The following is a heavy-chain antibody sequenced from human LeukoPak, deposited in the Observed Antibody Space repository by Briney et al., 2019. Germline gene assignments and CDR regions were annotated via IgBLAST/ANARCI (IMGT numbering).Heavy chain of an antibody. Sequence: PSETLSLTCTVSGGSISSYYWSWIRPPPGKGLKWIGYIYYSGSTNYNPSLKSRVTISVDTSKNQFSLKLSSVTAADTAVYYCARADTGYSSGPALFDYWGQGTLVTVSS. V-gene: IGHV4-59*01. D-gene: IGHD6-19*01. J-gene: IGHJ4*02. CDR1: GGSISSYY. CDR2: IYYSGST. CDR3: ARADTGYSSGPALFDY.